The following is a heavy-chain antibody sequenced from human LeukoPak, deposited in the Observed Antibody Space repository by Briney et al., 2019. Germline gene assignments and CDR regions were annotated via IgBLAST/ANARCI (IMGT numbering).Heavy chain of an antibody. D-gene: IGHD6-13*01. CDR1: GFTFSSYA. V-gene: IGHV3-23*01. CDR2: ISGSGGST. J-gene: IGHJ5*02. Sequence: GGSLRLSCAGSGFTFSSYAMSWVRQAPGKGPVGVSAISGSGGSTYYADSGKGRFTISRDNSKNPLYLQMHSLRAEDTAVYYCAKGDRAAGGPYLYNWFDPWGQGTLVTVSS. CDR3: AKGDRAAGGPYLYNWFDP.